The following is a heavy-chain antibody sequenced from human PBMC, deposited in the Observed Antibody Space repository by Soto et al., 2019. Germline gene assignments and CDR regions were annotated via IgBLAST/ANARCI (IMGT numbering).Heavy chain of an antibody. Sequence: AGGSLRLSCAASGFTFSSYSMNWVRQAPGKGLEWVSSISSSSSYIYYADSVKGRFTISRDNAKNSLYLQMNSLRAEDTAVYYCARADNWNDGSFDYWGQGTLVTVSS. J-gene: IGHJ4*02. V-gene: IGHV3-21*01. CDR1: GFTFSSYS. D-gene: IGHD1-20*01. CDR2: ISSSSSYI. CDR3: ARADNWNDGSFDY.